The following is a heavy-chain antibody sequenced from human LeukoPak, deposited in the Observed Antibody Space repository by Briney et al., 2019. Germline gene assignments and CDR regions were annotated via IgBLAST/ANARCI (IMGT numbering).Heavy chain of an antibody. D-gene: IGHD2-21*02. CDR2: ISYDGSNK. Sequence: GGSLRLSCAASGFTFSSYGMHWVRQAPGKGLERVAVISYDGSNKYYADSVKGRFTISRDNSKNTLYLQMNSLRAEDTAVYYCAKDMALVVVTDNGMDVWGQGTTVTVSS. CDR3: AKDMALVVVTDNGMDV. CDR1: GFTFSSYG. J-gene: IGHJ6*02. V-gene: IGHV3-30*18.